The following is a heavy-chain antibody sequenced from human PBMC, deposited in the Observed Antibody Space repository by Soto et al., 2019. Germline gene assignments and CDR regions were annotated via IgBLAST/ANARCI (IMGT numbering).Heavy chain of an antibody. CDR1: GFTFSSYD. V-gene: IGHV3-13*01. CDR3: AREEHDFWSGYYTGDGGMDV. J-gene: IGHJ6*02. D-gene: IGHD3-3*01. Sequence: GGSLRLSCAASGFTFSSYDMHWVRQATGKGLEWVSAIGTAGDTYYPGSVKGRFTISRENAMNSLYLQMNSLRAEDTAVYYCAREEHDFWSGYYTGDGGMDVWGQGTTVTVSS. CDR2: IGTAGDT.